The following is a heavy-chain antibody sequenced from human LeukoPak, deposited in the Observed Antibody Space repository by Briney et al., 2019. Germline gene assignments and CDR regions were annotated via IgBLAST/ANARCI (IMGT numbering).Heavy chain of an antibody. CDR3: ARGGVRGLSI. V-gene: IGHV4-34*01. CDR2: INHSGST. CDR1: GGSFSGYY. J-gene: IGHJ4*02. D-gene: IGHD3-10*01. Sequence: SETLSLTCAVYGGSFSGYYWSWIRQPPGKGLEWIGEINHSGSTNYNPSLKSRVTISVDTSKNQFSLKLSSVTAADTAVYYCARGGVRGLSIWGQGTLVTVSS.